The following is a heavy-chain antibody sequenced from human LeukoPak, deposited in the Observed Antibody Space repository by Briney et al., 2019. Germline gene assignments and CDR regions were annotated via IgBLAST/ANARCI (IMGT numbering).Heavy chain of an antibody. V-gene: IGHV4-4*02. CDR2: VYHSGST. Sequence: SGTLSLTCAVSGDSINTNHWWSWVRQPPGKGLEWIGEVYHSGSTNYNPSLKSRVTISVDRSKNQFSLKLSSVTTADTAVYYCARGGARTYYDYVWGSYPLSWFDPWGQGTLVTVSS. J-gene: IGHJ5*02. CDR1: GDSINTNHW. D-gene: IGHD3-16*01. CDR3: ARGGARTYYDYVWGSYPLSWFDP.